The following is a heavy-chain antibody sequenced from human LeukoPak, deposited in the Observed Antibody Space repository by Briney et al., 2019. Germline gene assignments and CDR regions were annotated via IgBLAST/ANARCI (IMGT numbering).Heavy chain of an antibody. CDR3: ARDGLYYDILTPYYYYGMDV. CDR2: ISAYNGNT. V-gene: IGHV1-18*01. Sequence: GASVKVSCKASGYTFTSYGISWVRQAPGQGLEWMGWISAYNGNTNYAQKLQGRVTMTTDTSTSTAYMELRSLRSDDTAVYYCARDGLYYDILTPYYYYGMDVWGQGTTVTVSS. J-gene: IGHJ6*02. D-gene: IGHD3-9*01. CDR1: GYTFTSYG.